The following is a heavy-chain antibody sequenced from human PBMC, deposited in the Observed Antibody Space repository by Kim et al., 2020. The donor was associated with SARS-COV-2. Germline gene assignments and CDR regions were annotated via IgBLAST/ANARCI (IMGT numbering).Heavy chain of an antibody. CDR3: ARDEYSGYEYHFDY. Sequence: ADSVKGRFTISRDNAKNSLYLQMNSLRAEDTAVYYCARDEYSGYEYHFDYWGQGTLVTVSS. J-gene: IGHJ4*02. D-gene: IGHD5-12*01. V-gene: IGHV3-11*01.